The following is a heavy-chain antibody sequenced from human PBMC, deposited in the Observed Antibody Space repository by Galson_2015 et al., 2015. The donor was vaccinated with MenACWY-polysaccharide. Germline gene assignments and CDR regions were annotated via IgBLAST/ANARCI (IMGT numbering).Heavy chain of an antibody. Sequence: LRLSCAASGIRFSGSGMHWVRQAPGKGLEWVAVIQYDGSKIVYADSVKGRFTVSRDNSKNTLYLEMNSLRAEDTAVYYCAREGSRIVFHAFDIWGQGTMVTVSS. CDR3: AREGSRIVFHAFDI. J-gene: IGHJ3*02. CDR2: IQYDGSKI. D-gene: IGHD2-15*01. CDR1: GIRFSGSG. V-gene: IGHV3-33*05.